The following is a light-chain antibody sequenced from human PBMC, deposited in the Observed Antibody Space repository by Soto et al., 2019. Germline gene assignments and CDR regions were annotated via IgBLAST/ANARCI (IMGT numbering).Light chain of an antibody. CDR3: QQHHNWPWT. CDR1: QRVTNN. J-gene: IGKJ1*01. Sequence: ETVLTQSPATLSLSPGETATLSGRASQRVTNNLAWYQWKLGQPPRLLIYGASTRATGIPVRFRGSGSGTEFTLTISSLQSEDSAVYYCQQHHNWPWTFGQGTRVELK. V-gene: IGKV3-15*01. CDR2: GAS.